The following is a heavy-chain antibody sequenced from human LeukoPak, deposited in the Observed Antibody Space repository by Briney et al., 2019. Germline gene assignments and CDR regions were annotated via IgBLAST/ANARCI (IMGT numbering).Heavy chain of an antibody. J-gene: IGHJ5*01. V-gene: IGHV3-30*18. CDR3: AKDYIAAAGIFDY. CDR1: GFTFSSYG. Sequence: PGGSLRLSCAASGFTFSSYGMHWVRQAPGKGLEWVAVISYDGSNKYYADSVKGRFTISRDNSKNTLYLQMNSLRAEDTAVYYCAKDYIAAAGIFDYWSHRTLVTVSS. CDR2: ISYDGSNK. D-gene: IGHD6-13*01.